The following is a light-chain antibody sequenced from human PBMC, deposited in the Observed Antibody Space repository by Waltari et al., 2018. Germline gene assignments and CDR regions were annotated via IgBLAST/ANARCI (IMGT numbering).Light chain of an antibody. J-gene: IGLJ2*01. V-gene: IGLV3-21*04. CDR1: NIGSYS. Sequence: SYVLTRTPSVSVAPGKTARIPCGGNNIGSYSVHWYQQKPGQAPVLVIYYDTDRPSGIPERFSGSNSGITATLTISRVEAGDEADYYCQVWNRTSDHRVFGGGTKLTVL. CDR2: YDT. CDR3: QVWNRTSDHRV.